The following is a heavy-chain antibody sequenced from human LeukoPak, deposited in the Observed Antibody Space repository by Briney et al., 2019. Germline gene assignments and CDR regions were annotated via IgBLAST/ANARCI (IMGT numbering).Heavy chain of an antibody. CDR3: ARGQRITMTD. CDR1: GGSFSAYY. D-gene: IGHD3-22*01. Sequence: SETLSLTCAVYGGSFSAYYWSWIRQPPGKGLEWIGEIDHSGSTNYNPSLKSRVAISVNTSRNQFSLRLSSVTAADTAVYYCARGQRITMTDWGQGTLVTVSS. J-gene: IGHJ4*02. V-gene: IGHV4-34*01. CDR2: IDHSGST.